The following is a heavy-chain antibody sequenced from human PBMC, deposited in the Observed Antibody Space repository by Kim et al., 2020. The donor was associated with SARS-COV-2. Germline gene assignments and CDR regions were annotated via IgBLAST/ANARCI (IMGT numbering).Heavy chain of an antibody. D-gene: IGHD3-10*01. CDR3: ARGRSGRMSFEY. J-gene: IGHJ4*02. Sequence: ASVKVSCKASGFTFSSFGVSWVRQAPGLGLEWMGWIGADNGNTKYGKKLQGRVTMTTDTSTNTAYMELRSLRSGDTAVYYCARGRSGRMSFEYWGQGTLVTVAS. CDR1: GFTFSSFG. CDR2: IGADNGNT. V-gene: IGHV1-18*01.